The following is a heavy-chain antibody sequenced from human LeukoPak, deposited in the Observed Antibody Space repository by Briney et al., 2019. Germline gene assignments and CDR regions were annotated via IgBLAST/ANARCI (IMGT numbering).Heavy chain of an antibody. V-gene: IGHV1-2*02. D-gene: IGHD3-16*02. Sequence: ASVKVSCKASGYTFTGYYMHWVRQAPGQGLEWIGWINPNSGGTNYAQKFQGRVTMTRDTSISTAYMELSRLRSDDTAVYYCARRHTFGGVIVSFDYWGQGTLVTVSS. J-gene: IGHJ4*02. CDR2: INPNSGGT. CDR1: GYTFTGYY. CDR3: ARRHTFGGVIVSFDY.